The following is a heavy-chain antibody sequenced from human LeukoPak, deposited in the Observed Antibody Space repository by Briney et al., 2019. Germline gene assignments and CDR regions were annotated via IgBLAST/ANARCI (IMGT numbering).Heavy chain of an antibody. D-gene: IGHD3-22*01. CDR1: GFTFSSYA. CDR3: AKGDYDSSGYYFGPQLDY. V-gene: IGHV3-23*01. J-gene: IGHJ4*02. Sequence: GGSLRLSCAASGFTFSSYAMSWVPQAPGKGLDWVSAISGSGGSTYYADSVKGRFTISRDNSKNTLYLQMNSLRAEDTAVYYCAKGDYDSSGYYFGPQLDYWGRGTLVTVSS. CDR2: ISGSGGST.